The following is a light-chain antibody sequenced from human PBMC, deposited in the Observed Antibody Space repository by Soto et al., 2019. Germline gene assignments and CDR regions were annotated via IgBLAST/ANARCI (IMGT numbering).Light chain of an antibody. J-gene: IGLJ2*01. CDR1: SSDVGGYNY. CDR2: DVS. CDR3: SSYTGSSTPVV. V-gene: IGLV2-14*01. Sequence: QSALTQPASVSGSPGQSITISCTGTSSDVGGYNYVSWYQQHPGEAPKLIIFDVSNRPSGVSNRFSGSKSGNTASLTISGLQAEDEAEYSCSSYTGSSTPVVFGGETKLTVL.